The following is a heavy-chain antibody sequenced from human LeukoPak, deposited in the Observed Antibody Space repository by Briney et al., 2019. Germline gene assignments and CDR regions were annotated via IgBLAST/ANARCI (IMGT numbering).Heavy chain of an antibody. CDR1: GFTFSSYS. D-gene: IGHD4/OR15-4a*01. J-gene: IGHJ4*02. CDR2: ISSGSSYI. V-gene: IGHV3-21*01. Sequence: GGSLRLSCAASGFTFSSYSMNWVRQAPGKGLEWVSSISSGSSYIYYADSVKGRFTISRDNAKNSLYLQMNSLRVEDTAVYYCARSPRYGDYYFDYWGQGTLVTVSS. CDR3: ARSPRYGDYYFDY.